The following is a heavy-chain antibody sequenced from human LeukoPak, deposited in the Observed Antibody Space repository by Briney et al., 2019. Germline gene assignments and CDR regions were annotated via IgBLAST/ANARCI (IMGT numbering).Heavy chain of an antibody. CDR1: GFTFSSYA. D-gene: IGHD3-22*01. J-gene: IGHJ4*02. V-gene: IGHV3-30*04. CDR2: ISYDGSNK. Sequence: GGSLRLSCAASGFTFSSYAMHWVRQAPGKGLEWVAVISYDGSNKYYADSVKGRFTISRDNSKNTLYLQMNSLRAEDTAVYYCARDWASYDSSGHYLYYFDYWGQGTLVTVSS. CDR3: ARDWASYDSSGHYLYYFDY.